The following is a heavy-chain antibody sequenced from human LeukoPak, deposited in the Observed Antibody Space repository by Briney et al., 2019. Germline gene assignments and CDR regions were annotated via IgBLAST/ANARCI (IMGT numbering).Heavy chain of an antibody. Sequence: GGSLRLSCAASEFTFSTFWMSWVRQAPGKGLEWVANIKADGSVKHYVDSVEGRFSISRDNARNSLYLQMNSLRAEDTAVYYCVRDSDYQRNSGGLYAHYDALDIWGHGTMVTVSS. CDR2: IKADGSVK. J-gene: IGHJ3*02. V-gene: IGHV3-7*01. D-gene: IGHD2-21*01. CDR1: EFTFSTFW. CDR3: VRDSDYQRNSGGLYAHYDALDI.